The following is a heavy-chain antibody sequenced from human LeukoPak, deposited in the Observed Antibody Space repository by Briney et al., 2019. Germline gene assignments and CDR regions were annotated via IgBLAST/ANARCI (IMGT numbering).Heavy chain of an antibody. CDR2: IRSDGSIK. D-gene: IGHD3-10*01. CDR1: GFTFSTYG. V-gene: IGHV3-30*02. J-gene: IGHJ4*02. Sequence: GGSLRLSCAASGFTFSTYGMHWVRQAPGKGLEWVSFIRSDGSIKYYADSVKGRFTISRDNSKNTLYLQMNSLRAEDTAVYYCAKDLYYGSGSYYKVDRDYWGQGTLVTVSS. CDR3: AKDLYYGSGSYYKVDRDY.